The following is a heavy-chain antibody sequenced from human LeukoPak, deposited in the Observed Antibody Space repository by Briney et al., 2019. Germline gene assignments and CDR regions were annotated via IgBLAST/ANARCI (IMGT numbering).Heavy chain of an antibody. J-gene: IGHJ2*01. CDR1: GYTFTNYY. CDR3: ARGAVTTAVHWHFSL. V-gene: IGHV1-8*01. Sequence: GASVKVTCKASGYTFTNYYISWVRLATGQGLEWMGWMNPAGDDTGYAQKFQGRMTLTRDTSVSTVYMESDSLTSEDTAVYYCARGAVTTAVHWHFSLWGRGTLVTVSS. CDR2: MNPAGDDT. D-gene: IGHD4-17*01.